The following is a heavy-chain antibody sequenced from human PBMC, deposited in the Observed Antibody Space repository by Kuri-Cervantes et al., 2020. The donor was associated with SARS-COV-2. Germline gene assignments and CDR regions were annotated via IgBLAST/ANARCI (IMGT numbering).Heavy chain of an antibody. J-gene: IGHJ6*02. Sequence: ASVKVSCKASGYTFSDYYIYWVRQAPGQGLEWMGWINPSSGGTNYAQKFQGWVTMTRDTSIDTAYMELSRLRSDDMAVYYCARGMVRGIIQYYYYPMDVWGQGTTVTVSS. V-gene: IGHV1-2*04. D-gene: IGHD3-10*01. CDR2: INPSSGGT. CDR1: GYTFSDYY. CDR3: ARGMVRGIIQYYYYPMDV.